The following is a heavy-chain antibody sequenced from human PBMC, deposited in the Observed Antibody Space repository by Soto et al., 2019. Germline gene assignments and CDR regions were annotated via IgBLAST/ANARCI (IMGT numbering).Heavy chain of an antibody. CDR3: AQTRVVLRYFDWLFSRFDP. J-gene: IGHJ5*02. V-gene: IGHV2-5*01. D-gene: IGHD3-9*01. CDR2: IYWNDDK. Sequence: GSGPTLVNPTQTLTLTYTFSGFSLSTSGVGVGWIRQPPGKALEWLALIYWNDDKRYSPSLKSRLTITKDTSKNQVVLTMTNMDPVDTATYYCAQTRVVLRYFDWLFSRFDPWGQGTLVTVSS. CDR1: GFSLSTSGVG.